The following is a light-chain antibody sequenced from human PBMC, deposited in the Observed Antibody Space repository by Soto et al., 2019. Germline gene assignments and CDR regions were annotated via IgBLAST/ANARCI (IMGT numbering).Light chain of an antibody. CDR1: QRVSNF. CDR2: DAS. V-gene: IGKV3-11*01. Sequence: EIVLTQSPATLSLSPGERATLSCRASQRVSNFLAWYQQIPGQAPRLLIYDASNRATGIPARFSGSGSGTFFTLTISSLEPEYFAIYYYQQRSSWPITFGPGTKVDIK. J-gene: IGKJ3*01. CDR3: QQRSSWPIT.